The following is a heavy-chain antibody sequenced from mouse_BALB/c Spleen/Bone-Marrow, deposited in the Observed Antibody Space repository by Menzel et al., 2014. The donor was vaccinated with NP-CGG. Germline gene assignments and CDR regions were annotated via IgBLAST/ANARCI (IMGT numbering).Heavy chain of an antibody. CDR2: ISSGGSYT. CDR1: GFTFSSYT. D-gene: IGHD2-1*01. J-gene: IGHJ4*01. CDR3: TRDGKGNYDYAMDY. Sequence: EVKLMESGGGLVKPGGSLKLSCAASGFTFSSYTMSWVRQTPEKRLEWVATISSGGSYTYYPDSVKGRFTISRDNAKNTLYLQMSSLKSEDTAMYYCTRDGKGNYDYAMDYWGQGTSVTVSS. V-gene: IGHV5-6-4*01.